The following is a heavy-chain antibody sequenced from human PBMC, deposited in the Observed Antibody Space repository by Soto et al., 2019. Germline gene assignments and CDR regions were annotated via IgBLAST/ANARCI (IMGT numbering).Heavy chain of an antibody. CDR2: ISSSGSTI. CDR1: GFTFSDYY. D-gene: IGHD1-1*01. V-gene: IGHV3-11*01. CDR3: AKSVYNWNDGFFDY. J-gene: IGHJ4*02. Sequence: GGSLRLSCAASGFTFSDYYMSWIRQAPGKGLEWVSYISSSGSTIKYADSVKGRFTISRDNAKNSLYLQMNSLRAEDTAVYYCAKSVYNWNDGFFDYWGQGTLVTVSS.